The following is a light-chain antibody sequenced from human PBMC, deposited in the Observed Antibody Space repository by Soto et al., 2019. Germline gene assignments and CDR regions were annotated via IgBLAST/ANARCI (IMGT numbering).Light chain of an antibody. J-gene: IGKJ1*01. CDR2: GAS. Sequence: EIVLTQSPGTLSLSPGERATLSCRASQSVSSNYLAWYQQKPGQAPRLLIYGASGRATGIPDRFGGSGSGTDFTLNISRLEPEDFAVYYCQQYGTSLGTFGQGTKVDIK. CDR3: QQYGTSLGT. CDR1: QSVSSNY. V-gene: IGKV3-20*01.